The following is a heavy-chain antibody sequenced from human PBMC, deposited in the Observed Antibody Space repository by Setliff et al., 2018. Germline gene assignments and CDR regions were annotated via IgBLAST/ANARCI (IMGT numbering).Heavy chain of an antibody. D-gene: IGHD1-26*01. CDR3: ARAPPNRYSGSYEYFYMDV. Sequence: SETLSLTCSVSGASISSGSNYWSWIRQPAGKGVEWIGHILSSGGTNYNPSLKNRVSISLDTSKNQFSLKVSSVTAADTAVYYCARAPPNRYSGSYEYFYMDVWGKGTTVTVSS. CDR2: ILSSGGT. J-gene: IGHJ6*03. V-gene: IGHV4-61*09. CDR1: GASISSGSNY.